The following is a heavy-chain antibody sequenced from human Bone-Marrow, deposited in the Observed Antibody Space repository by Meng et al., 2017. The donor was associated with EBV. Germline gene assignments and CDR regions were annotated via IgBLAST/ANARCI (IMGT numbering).Heavy chain of an antibody. Sequence: QGQLVQFGAEVKKPGSSVKVSCKTSGGTFSSDAISWVRQAPGQGLVWLGGLIPMSGAPYYAQNFQGRVTITADESTSTHYMELSNLRSEDTAMYYCASESGRGFTPDYWGQGTLVTVSS. CDR3: ASESGRGFTPDY. J-gene: IGHJ4*02. V-gene: IGHV1-69*01. CDR2: LIPMSGAP. CDR1: GGTFSSDA. D-gene: IGHD3-10*01.